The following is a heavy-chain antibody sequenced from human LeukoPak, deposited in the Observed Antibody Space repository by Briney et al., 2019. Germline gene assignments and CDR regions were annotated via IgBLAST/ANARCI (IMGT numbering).Heavy chain of an antibody. CDR1: GGSISGYY. CDR2: IYISGST. CDR3: ARDYSSSWLGRGAYLDY. D-gene: IGHD6-13*01. J-gene: IGHJ4*02. Sequence: SETLSLTCTVSGGSISGYYWSWIRQPAGKGLEWIGHIYISGSTNYNPSLKSRVTISVDTSKNQFSLKLSSVTAADTAVYYCARDYSSSWLGRGAYLDYWGQGTLVTVSS. V-gene: IGHV4-4*07.